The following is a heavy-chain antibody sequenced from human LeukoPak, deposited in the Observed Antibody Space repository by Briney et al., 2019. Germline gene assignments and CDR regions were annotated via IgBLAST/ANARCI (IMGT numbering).Heavy chain of an antibody. CDR2: ISASGAVT. CDR3: ARDGTPNYGTGWVYMDV. CDR1: GFSFSSYE. Sequence: GGSLRLSCAASGFSFSSYEMNWVRQAPGKGLEWISYISASGAVTRYADSMEGRFTISRDNAKNSLYLEVNSLRGEDTAVYYCARDGTPNYGTGWVYMDVWGKGTTVTVSS. V-gene: IGHV3-48*03. D-gene: IGHD6-25*01. J-gene: IGHJ6*04.